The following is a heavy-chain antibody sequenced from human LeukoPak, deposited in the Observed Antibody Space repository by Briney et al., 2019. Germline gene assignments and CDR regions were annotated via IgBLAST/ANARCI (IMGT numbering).Heavy chain of an antibody. CDR3: ARTEYHYYYMDV. CDR1: GDTFTSYY. CDR2: ITPNIGST. J-gene: IGHJ6*03. V-gene: IGHV1-46*01. Sequence: EASVKVSCKAPGDTFTSYYIHWMRQAPGQGLEWLGMITPNIGSTTYAQQFQGRITMTSDKSTSTVYMDLSSLRFEDTAVYFCARTEYHYYYMDVWGKGTTVTVSS.